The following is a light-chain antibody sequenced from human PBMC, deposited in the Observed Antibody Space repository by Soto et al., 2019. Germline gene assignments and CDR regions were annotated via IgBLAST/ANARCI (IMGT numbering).Light chain of an antibody. CDR2: DVS. J-gene: IGLJ2*01. V-gene: IGLV2-14*01. CDR3: SSYTSSSTLVV. Sequence: QSALTQPASVSGSPGQSITISCTGTSSDVGGYNYVSWYQQHPGKAPTLMIYDVSNRPSGVSNRFSGSKSGNTASLTISGLQAEDEAEYYCSSYTSSSTLVVFGGGTQLPVL. CDR1: SSDVGGYNY.